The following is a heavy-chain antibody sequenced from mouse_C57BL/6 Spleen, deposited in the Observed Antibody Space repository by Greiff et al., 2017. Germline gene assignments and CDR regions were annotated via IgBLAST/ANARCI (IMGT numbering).Heavy chain of an antibody. CDR2: IYPRDGST. CDR3: ARAYYYGSSYAYAMDY. CDR1: GYTFTSYD. V-gene: IGHV1-85*01. J-gene: IGHJ4*01. D-gene: IGHD1-1*01. Sequence: VQPQQSGPELVKPGASVKLSCKASGYTFTSYDINWVQQRPGQGLEWIGWIYPRDGSTKYNEKFKGKATLTVDTSSSTAYMELHSLTSEDSAVYFCARAYYYGSSYAYAMDYWGQGTSVTVSS.